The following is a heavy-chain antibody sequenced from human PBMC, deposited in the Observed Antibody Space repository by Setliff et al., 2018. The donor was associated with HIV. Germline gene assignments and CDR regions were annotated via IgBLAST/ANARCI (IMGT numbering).Heavy chain of an antibody. V-gene: IGHV3-7*01. CDR3: AAVPWGHSSLIIDH. D-gene: IGHD3-16*01. CDR1: GFTFSSHW. J-gene: IGHJ4*02. Sequence: QPGGSLRLSCAASGFTFSSHWMVWVRQAPGKGLEWVANINQDGSEKNYVDSVKGRFTISRDNAKNSLFLQMHSLRAEDTAVYFCAAVPWGHSSLIIDHWGQGTPVTVSS. CDR2: INQDGSEK.